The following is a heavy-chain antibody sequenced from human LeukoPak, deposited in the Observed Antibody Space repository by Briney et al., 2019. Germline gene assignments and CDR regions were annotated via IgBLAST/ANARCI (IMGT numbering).Heavy chain of an antibody. CDR2: INPDGSQK. D-gene: IGHD5-24*01. Sequence: GGSLTLSCKASQFTFSTHWMSWVRQAPGKGLEWVASINPDGSQKYYLDSVKGRFTISRDNTKNSLHLQMYSLGAEDTAVYYCARLLGTATTYDYWGQGTLVTVSS. CDR3: ARLLGTATTYDY. CDR1: QFTFSTHW. J-gene: IGHJ4*02. V-gene: IGHV3-7*01.